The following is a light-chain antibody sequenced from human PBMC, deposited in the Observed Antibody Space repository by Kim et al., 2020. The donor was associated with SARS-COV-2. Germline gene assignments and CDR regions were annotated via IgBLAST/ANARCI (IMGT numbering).Light chain of an antibody. CDR3: QLWDTNSDQKYV. CDR2: YSS. CDR1: NVGSED. J-gene: IGLJ1*01. Sequence: SYELTQPPSVSVAPGDTATITCGGSNVGSEDVHWYQQKPGQAPVLVIYYSSDRPPGIPARFSGSNSGSTATLTISRVEAGDEADYYCQLWDTNSDQKYVFGSGTKVTVL. V-gene: IGLV3-21*04.